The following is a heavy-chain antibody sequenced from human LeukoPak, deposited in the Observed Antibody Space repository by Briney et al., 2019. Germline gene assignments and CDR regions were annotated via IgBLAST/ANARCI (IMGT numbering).Heavy chain of an antibody. V-gene: IGHV5-51*01. CDR1: GYSFTTYW. CDR3: ARLTYYDNSGYL. J-gene: IGHJ4*02. D-gene: IGHD3-22*01. Sequence: GESLQISCKASGYSFTTYWIAWVRQMPGKGLECMGVIYPGDSDTRYSPSFQGQVTISADKSISTAYLQWNSLKASDTAMYYCARLTYYDNSGYLWGQGTLVTVSS. CDR2: IYPGDSDT.